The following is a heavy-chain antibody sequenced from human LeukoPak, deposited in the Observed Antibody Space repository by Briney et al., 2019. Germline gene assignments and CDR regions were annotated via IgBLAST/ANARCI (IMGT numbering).Heavy chain of an antibody. V-gene: IGHV4-39*01. CDR3: ARLQYYYGMDV. J-gene: IGHJ6*02. CDR2: IYYSGST. CDR1: GVSVSSSSYY. D-gene: IGHD2/OR15-2a*01. Sequence: SETLSLTCTVSGVSVSSSSYYWAWIRQPPGKGLEWIGSIYYSGSTYYNPFLKSRVSMSVDTSKNQFSLKLTSVTAADTAVYYCARLQYYYGMDVWGQGTTVTVSS.